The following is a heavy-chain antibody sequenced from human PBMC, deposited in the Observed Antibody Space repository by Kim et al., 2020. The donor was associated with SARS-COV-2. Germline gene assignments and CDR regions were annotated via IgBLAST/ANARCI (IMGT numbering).Heavy chain of an antibody. V-gene: IGHV1-69*13. CDR1: GGTFSSYA. J-gene: IGHJ5*02. CDR3: AREDIVLMVYATPVGWFDP. CDR2: IIPIFGTA. D-gene: IGHD2-8*01. Sequence: SVKVSCKASGGTFSSYAISWVRQAPGQGLEWMRGIIPIFGTANYAQKFQGRVTITADESTSTAYMELSSLRSEDTAVYYCAREDIVLMVYATPVGWFDPWGQGTLVTVSS.